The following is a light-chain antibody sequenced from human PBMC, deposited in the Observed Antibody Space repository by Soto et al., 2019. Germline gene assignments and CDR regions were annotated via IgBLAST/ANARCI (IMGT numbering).Light chain of an antibody. CDR1: FSNIGDNA. CDR2: LND. V-gene: IGLV1-44*01. J-gene: IGLJ1*01. CDR3: AAWDDSLNAL. Sequence: QSVLTQPPSLSATPGLRVNISCSGSFSNIGDNAVNWYQQLPGAAPKLLIYLNDQRPSGVPDRFSGSKSGTSAFLAISGLQSEDEADYYCAAWDDSLNALFGNGTKVTVL.